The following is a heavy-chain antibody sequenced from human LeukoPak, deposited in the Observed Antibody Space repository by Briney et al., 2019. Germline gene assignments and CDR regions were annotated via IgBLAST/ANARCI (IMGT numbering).Heavy chain of an antibody. Sequence: GGSLRLSPAPSLVTPSSHTTSSGRHAPGKGLEWGSAISGSGGRTYYADSVKGRFTISRDNCKNTLYLQMNSQRYEDTPVYCCAKKEGSGSYRRFDYWGQGTLVTVSS. D-gene: IGHD3-10*01. J-gene: IGHJ4*02. CDR1: LVTPSSHT. CDR2: ISGSGGRT. CDR3: AKKEGSGSYRRFDY. V-gene: IGHV3-23*01.